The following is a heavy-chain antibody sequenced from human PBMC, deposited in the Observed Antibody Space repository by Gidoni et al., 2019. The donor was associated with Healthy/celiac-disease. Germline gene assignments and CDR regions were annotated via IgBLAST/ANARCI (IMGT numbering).Heavy chain of an antibody. CDR2: INSDGSST. V-gene: IGHV3-74*01. D-gene: IGHD6-6*01. Sequence: EVQLVESGGGLVQSGGSLRLSCAASGFTFSNYWMHWVRQAPGKGLVWVSRINSDGSSTSYADSVKGRFTISRDNAKNTLYLQMNSLRAEDTAVYYCARDLIAARQPLYYDYYGMDVWGQGTTVTVSS. J-gene: IGHJ6*02. CDR1: GFTFSNYW. CDR3: ARDLIAARQPLYYDYYGMDV.